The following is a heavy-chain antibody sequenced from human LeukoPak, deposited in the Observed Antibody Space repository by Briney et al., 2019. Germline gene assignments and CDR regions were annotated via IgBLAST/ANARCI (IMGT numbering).Heavy chain of an antibody. CDR2: IYSGAST. Sequence: PGGSLRPPCAASGFTVISNYLRWGRQAPGGGLEWVSVIYSGASTYSADSVKGRFTIFRDNSKNTLYLQMNSLRAEDTAVYYCARDLLGFFDYWGQGTLVTVSS. CDR1: GFTVISNY. V-gene: IGHV3-53*01. J-gene: IGHJ4*02. CDR3: ARDLLGFFDY.